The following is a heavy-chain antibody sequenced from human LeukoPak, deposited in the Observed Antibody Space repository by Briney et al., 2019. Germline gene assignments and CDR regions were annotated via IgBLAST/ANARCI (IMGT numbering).Heavy chain of an antibody. CDR1: GFTVSDYY. V-gene: IGHV3-23*01. J-gene: IGHJ3*02. Sequence: GGSLRLSCAASGFTVSDYYMSWIRQAPGKGLEWVSAISGSGGSTYYAGSVKGRFTISRDNSKNTLYLQMNSLRAEDTAVYYCAKVPPYYYDSSGYPLAHAFDIWGQGTMVTASS. D-gene: IGHD3-22*01. CDR3: AKVPPYYYDSSGYPLAHAFDI. CDR2: ISGSGGST.